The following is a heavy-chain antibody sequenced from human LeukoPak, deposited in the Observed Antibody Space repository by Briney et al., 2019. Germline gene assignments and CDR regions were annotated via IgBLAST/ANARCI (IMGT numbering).Heavy chain of an antibody. CDR3: GRGAEMYSSSWYYDD. D-gene: IGHD6-13*01. Sequence: PSETLSLTCAVYGGSFSGYSWSWIRQPPGKGLEWIGEVNYSGSTNYNPSLKSRVTISVDTSKNQLSLKLSSVTAADTAVYYCGRGAEMYSSSWYYDDWGQGSLVTVSS. CDR1: GGSFSGYS. V-gene: IGHV4-34*01. CDR2: VNYSGST. J-gene: IGHJ4*02.